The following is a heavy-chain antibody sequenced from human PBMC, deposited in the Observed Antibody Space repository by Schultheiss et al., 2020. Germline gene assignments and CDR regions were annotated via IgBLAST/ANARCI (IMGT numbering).Heavy chain of an antibody. CDR3: ARGPDHFYYAMDV. Sequence: GGSLRLSCAASGFVVSDYYMSWIRQAPGKGLEWISYISSSSSTIYYADSVKGRFTVSRDNAKNSLYLQMNSLRSEDTAVYYCARGPDHFYYAMDVWGQGTTVTVSS. CDR2: ISSSSSTI. V-gene: IGHV3-11*01. J-gene: IGHJ6*02. CDR1: GFVVSDYY.